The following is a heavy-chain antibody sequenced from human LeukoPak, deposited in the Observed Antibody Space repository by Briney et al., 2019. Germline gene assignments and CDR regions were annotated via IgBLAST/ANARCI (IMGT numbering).Heavy chain of an antibody. CDR3: AKGARGDTVTSIVGLNWFDP. Sequence: PGGSLRLSCASSGITFRIYGMHWVRQAPGKGLEWVAVISYDGSHKYYADSVKGRFSISRDNSKNTLYLQMNSLRADDTAVYYCAKGARGDTVTSIVGLNWFDPWGQGTLVTVSS. D-gene: IGHD4-17*01. J-gene: IGHJ5*02. V-gene: IGHV3-30*18. CDR2: ISYDGSHK. CDR1: GITFRIYG.